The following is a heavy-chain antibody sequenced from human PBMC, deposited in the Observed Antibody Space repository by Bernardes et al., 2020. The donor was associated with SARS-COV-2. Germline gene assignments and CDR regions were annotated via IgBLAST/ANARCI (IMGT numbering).Heavy chain of an antibody. CDR3: ARGENPSGRGQNWFDP. D-gene: IGHD3-10*01. V-gene: IGHV4-34*01. Sequence: SEPLSLTCVVSDGSFNGYYWNWIRQPPGKGLEWIGEINQRGDTNYNPSLNSRVTISVDASNRQSSLKVTSVTAADTAVYYCARGENPSGRGQNWFDPWGQGTLVTVSS. J-gene: IGHJ5*02. CDR1: DGSFNGYY. CDR2: INQRGDT.